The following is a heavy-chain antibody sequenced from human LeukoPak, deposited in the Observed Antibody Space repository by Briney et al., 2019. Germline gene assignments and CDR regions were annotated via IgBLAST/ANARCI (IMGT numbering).Heavy chain of an antibody. J-gene: IGHJ5*02. CDR2: TNHSGST. CDR3: ASFPNPTIAAAGTWFDP. Sequence: SETLSLTCAVYGGSFSGYYWSWIRQPPGKGLEWIGETNHSGSTNYNPSLKSRVTISVDTSKNQFSLKLSSVTAADTAVYYCASFPNPTIAAAGTWFDPWGQGTLVTVSS. CDR1: GGSFSGYY. V-gene: IGHV4-34*01. D-gene: IGHD6-13*01.